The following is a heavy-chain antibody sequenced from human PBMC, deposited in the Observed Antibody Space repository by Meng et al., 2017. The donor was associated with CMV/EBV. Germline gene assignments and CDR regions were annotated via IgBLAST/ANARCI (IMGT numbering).Heavy chain of an antibody. CDR2: IYYSGST. J-gene: IGHJ4*02. CDR3: RVYSSGWYYFDY. V-gene: IGHV4-39*07. D-gene: IGHD6-19*01. Sequence: SETLSLTCTVSGGSISSSIYYWGWIRQPPGKGLEWIGSIYYSGSTYYNPSLKSRVTISVDTSKNQFSLKLSSVTAADTAVYYCRVYSSGWYYFDYWGQGTLVTVSS. CDR1: GGSISSSIYY.